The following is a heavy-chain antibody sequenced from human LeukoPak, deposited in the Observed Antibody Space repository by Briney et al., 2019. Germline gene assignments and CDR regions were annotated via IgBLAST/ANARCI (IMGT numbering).Heavy chain of an antibody. CDR3: AKGPQGYFQH. Sequence: GGSLRLSCAASGFTVSDNYMSWVRQALGKGLEWVSAISGSGGSTYYADSVKGRFTISRDNSKNTLYLQMNSLRAEDTAVYYCAKGPQGYFQHWGQGTLVTVSS. CDR1: GFTVSDNY. CDR2: ISGSGGST. J-gene: IGHJ1*01. V-gene: IGHV3-23*01.